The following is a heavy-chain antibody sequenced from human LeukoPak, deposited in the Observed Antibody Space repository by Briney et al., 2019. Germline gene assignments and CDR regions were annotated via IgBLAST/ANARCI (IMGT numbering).Heavy chain of an antibody. CDR1: GGAISSSTYS. D-gene: IGHD3-10*01. CDR3: ARLGRTITFVRGYFDY. Sequence: SESLSLTCTVPGGAISSSTYSWGWIRQPPGKGLEWIGSIYNSGSTYYNPSLKSRVTISVDTSKNQFSLNLSSVTAADTAVYYCARLGRTITFVRGYFDYWGQGTLVTVLS. V-gene: IGHV4-39*01. CDR2: IYNSGST. J-gene: IGHJ4*02.